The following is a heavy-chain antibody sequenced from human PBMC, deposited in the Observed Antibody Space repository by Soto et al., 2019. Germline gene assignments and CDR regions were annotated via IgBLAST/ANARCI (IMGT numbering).Heavy chain of an antibody. V-gene: IGHV4-31*03. CDR3: ARGSETFDN. Sequence: QVQLQESGPGLVKPSQTLSLTCTVSGGSITSGGYSCSWIRQHPGKGLEWIGYIYYSGSTYYKPSLKSRVTITADTSKNQFSLNLSSVTVADTAVYYCARGSETFDNRGQGTMVTVSS. J-gene: IGHJ4*02. CDR1: GGSITSGGYS. CDR2: IYYSGST.